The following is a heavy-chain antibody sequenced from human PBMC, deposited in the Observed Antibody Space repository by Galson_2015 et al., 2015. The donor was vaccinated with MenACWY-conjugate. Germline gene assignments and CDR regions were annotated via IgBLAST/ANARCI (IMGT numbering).Heavy chain of an antibody. D-gene: IGHD3-3*01. CDR2: IWSDGNKK. J-gene: IGHJ5*02. V-gene: IGHV3-33*01. CDR3: ARDRGLEWLPCNWFDP. CDR1: GFTLSSYS. Sequence: SLRLSCAASGFTLSSYSMHWVRQSPGKGLEWVALIWSDGNKKSYVDSVRGRFNISRDNSKNTLYLQMNNLRADDTAVYYCARDRGLEWLPCNWFDPWGQGTLVTVSS.